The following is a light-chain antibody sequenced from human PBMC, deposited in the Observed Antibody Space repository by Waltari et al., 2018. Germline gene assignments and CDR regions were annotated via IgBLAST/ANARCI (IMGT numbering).Light chain of an antibody. CDR2: AAS. CDR3: QQSYSGPPA. V-gene: IGKV1-39*01. J-gene: IGKJ1*01. CDR1: QSITTY. Sequence: DIQMTQSPSSMSASVGDRVTITCRTSQSITTYLNWYQQRPGKAPKLLIYAASSLHSGVPSRFGGSGSGTDFTLTISSLQPEDFATYYCQQSYSGPPAFGQGTKVEIK.